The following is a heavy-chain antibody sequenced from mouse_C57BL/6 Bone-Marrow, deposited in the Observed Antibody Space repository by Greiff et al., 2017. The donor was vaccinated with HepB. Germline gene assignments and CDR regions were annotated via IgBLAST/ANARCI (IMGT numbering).Heavy chain of an antibody. CDR1: GYTFTSYW. CDR3: ASPSTVVANYFDY. D-gene: IGHD1-1*01. J-gene: IGHJ2*01. Sequence: VQLQQPGAELVKPGASVKLSCKASGYTFTSYWMHWVKQRPGRGLEWIGRIDPNSGGTKYNEKFKSKATLTVDKPSSTAYMQLSSLTSEDSAVYYCASPSTVVANYFDYWGQGTTLTVSS. CDR2: IDPNSGGT. V-gene: IGHV1-72*01.